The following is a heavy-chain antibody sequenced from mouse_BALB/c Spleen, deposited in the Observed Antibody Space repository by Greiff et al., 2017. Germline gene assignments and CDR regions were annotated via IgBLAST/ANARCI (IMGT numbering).Heavy chain of an antibody. J-gene: IGHJ3*01. CDR1: GFTFTDYA. Sequence: VQLQQSGAELVRPGVSVKISCTGSGFTFTDYAMHWVKQSHAKSLEWIGVISTYYGDASYNQKFKGKATMTVDKSSSTAYMELARLTSEDSAIYYCARERTTATDWFAYWGQGTLVTVSA. V-gene: IGHV1S137*01. CDR3: ARERTTATDWFAY. D-gene: IGHD1-2*01. CDR2: ISTYYGDA.